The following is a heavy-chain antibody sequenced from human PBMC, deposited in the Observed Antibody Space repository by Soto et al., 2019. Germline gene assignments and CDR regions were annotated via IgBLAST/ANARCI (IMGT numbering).Heavy chain of an antibody. CDR1: GCTFRYHG. D-gene: IGHD2-8*01. CDR2: INSNGVDT. CDR3: VSWVSAHFDY. J-gene: IGHJ4*02. Sequence: GGSLRLSCATSGCTFRYHGMSWVRQAPGKGLEWVSTINSNGVDTHYPDSVKGRFIISRDNSRNTLDLHMSSLRAEDTALYYCVSWVSAHFDYWGQGTMVTVSS. V-gene: IGHV3-23*01.